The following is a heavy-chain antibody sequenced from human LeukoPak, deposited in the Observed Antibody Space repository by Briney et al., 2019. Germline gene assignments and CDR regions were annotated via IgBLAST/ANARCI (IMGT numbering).Heavy chain of an antibody. CDR2: IWYDGSYK. CDR1: GFIFSSYG. Sequence: SGGSLRLSCAASGFIFSSYGMHWVRQAPGKGLEWVAVIWYDGSYKYYADSVKGRFTISRDNSKNTLYLQMNSLRAEDTAVYYCARSPADSSGWYSYFDYWGQGTLVTVSS. D-gene: IGHD6-19*01. V-gene: IGHV3-33*01. J-gene: IGHJ4*02. CDR3: ARSPADSSGWYSYFDY.